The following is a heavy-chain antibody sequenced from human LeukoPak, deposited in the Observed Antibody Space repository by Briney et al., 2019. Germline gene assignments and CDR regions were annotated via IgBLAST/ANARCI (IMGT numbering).Heavy chain of an antibody. V-gene: IGHV4-30-4*01. CDR2: ISYSGST. CDR3: GRSDGYNFNF. Sequence: SQTLSLTCAVSGGSISSGDYYWSWIRQPPGKGLEWIGHISYSGSTYYNPSLKSRVAISIDTSKSQFSLKLSSVTAADTAVYYCGRSDGYNFNFWGQGTLVTVSS. CDR1: GGSISSGDYY. D-gene: IGHD5-24*01. J-gene: IGHJ4*02.